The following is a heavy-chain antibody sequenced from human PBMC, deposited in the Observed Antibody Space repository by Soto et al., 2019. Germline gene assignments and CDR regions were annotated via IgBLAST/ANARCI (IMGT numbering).Heavy chain of an antibody. CDR2: INAGNGNT. V-gene: IGHV1-3*01. CDR1: GYTFTSYA. CDR3: ARDSLWFGEFPHYYYYGMDV. D-gene: IGHD3-10*01. Sequence: ASVKVSCKASGYTFTSYAMHRVRQAPGQRLEWMGWINAGNGNTKYSQKFQGRVTITRDTSASTAYMELSSLRSEDTAVYYCARDSLWFGEFPHYYYYGMDVWGQGTTVTVSS. J-gene: IGHJ6*02.